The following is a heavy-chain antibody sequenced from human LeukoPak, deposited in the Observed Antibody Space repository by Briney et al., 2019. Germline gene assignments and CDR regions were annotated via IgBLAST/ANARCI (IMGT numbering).Heavy chain of an antibody. D-gene: IGHD3-3*01. CDR2: IIPIFGTA. CDR3: ARSFGDFWSGYSYYMDV. CDR1: GGTFSSYA. Sequence: SVKVSCKASGGTFSSYAISWVRQAPGQGLEWMGGIIPIFGTANYAQKFQGRVTITADKSTSTAYMELSSLRSEDTAVYYCARSFGDFWSGYSYYMDVWGKGTTVTVSS. J-gene: IGHJ6*03. V-gene: IGHV1-69*06.